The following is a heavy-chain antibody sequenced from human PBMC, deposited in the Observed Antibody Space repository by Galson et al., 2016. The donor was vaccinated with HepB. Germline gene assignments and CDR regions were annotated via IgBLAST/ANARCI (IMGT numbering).Heavy chain of an antibody. CDR2: ISWNSGSI. J-gene: IGHJ6*02. D-gene: IGHD3-10*01. CDR1: GFTFDDYA. CDR3: AKGGLVVQGDYYYGMDV. Sequence: SLRLSCAASGFTFDDYAMHWVRQAPGKGLEWVSGISWNSGSIDYADSVKGRFTISRDNAKNSLYLQMNSLRAEDTALYYCAKGGLVVQGDYYYGMDVWGQGTTVTVSS. V-gene: IGHV3-9*01.